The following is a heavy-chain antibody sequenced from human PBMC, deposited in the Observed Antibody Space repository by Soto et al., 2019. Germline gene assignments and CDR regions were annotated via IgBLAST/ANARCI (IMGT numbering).Heavy chain of an antibody. Sequence: QVQLQESGPGLVKPSETLSLMCTVSGGSITNYYWSWIRQSPAKGLEWIGYISDSGSTKYNPSLKCRVTISVDTSKNQFSLKLTSVPAADTAVYYCARERVGHSAMDVWGQGTTVTVSS. CDR2: ISDSGST. CDR3: ARERVGHSAMDV. J-gene: IGHJ6*02. D-gene: IGHD1-26*01. CDR1: GGSITNYY. V-gene: IGHV4-59*01.